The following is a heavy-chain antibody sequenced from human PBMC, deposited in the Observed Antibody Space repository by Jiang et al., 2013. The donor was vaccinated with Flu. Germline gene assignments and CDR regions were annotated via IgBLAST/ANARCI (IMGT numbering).Heavy chain of an antibody. Sequence: LSCAASGFTFSSYAMSWVRQAPGKGLEWVSAISGSGGSTYYADSVKGRFTISRDNSKNTLYLQMNSLRAEDTAVYYCAKAYDFWSGSGHPFDYWGQGTLVTVSS. CDR2: ISGSGGST. V-gene: IGHV3-23*01. CDR3: AKAYDFWSGSGHPFDY. CDR1: GFTFSSYA. D-gene: IGHD3-3*01. J-gene: IGHJ4*02.